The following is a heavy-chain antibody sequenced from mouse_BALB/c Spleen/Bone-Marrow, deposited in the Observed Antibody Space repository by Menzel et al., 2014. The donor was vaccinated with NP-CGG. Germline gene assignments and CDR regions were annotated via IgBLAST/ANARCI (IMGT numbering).Heavy chain of an antibody. V-gene: IGHV14-4*02. CDR2: IDPENGDT. J-gene: IGHJ4*01. CDR3: SDGNVYALDY. Sequence: AQLKESGAELVRSGASVKLSCTASGFNIKDYYIHWVKQRPEQGLEWIGWIDPENGDTEYAPKFQGKATMTADTSSNTAYLQLSSLTSVDTAVYYCSDGNVYALDYWGRGTSVTVSS. CDR1: GFNIKDYY. D-gene: IGHD2-1*01.